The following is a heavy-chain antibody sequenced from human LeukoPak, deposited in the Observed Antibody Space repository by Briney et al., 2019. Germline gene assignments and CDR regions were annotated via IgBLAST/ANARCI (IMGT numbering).Heavy chain of an antibody. D-gene: IGHD3-10*01. J-gene: IGHJ4*02. V-gene: IGHV1-69*06. CDR2: IIPLFGTP. Sequence: SVKVSCKASGYTFTSYGISWVRQAPGQGLEWMGGIIPLFGTPNYAQKFQGRVTITADISTTTVYMDLNSLRSEDTAVYYCAAMYTVREVIIGDDYWGQGTLVTVSS. CDR3: AAMYTVREVIIGDDY. CDR1: GYTFTSYG.